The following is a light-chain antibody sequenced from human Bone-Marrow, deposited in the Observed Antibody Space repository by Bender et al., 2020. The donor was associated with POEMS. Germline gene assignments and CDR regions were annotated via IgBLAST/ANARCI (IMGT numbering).Light chain of an antibody. V-gene: IGLV3-21*04. CDR2: DDR. J-gene: IGLJ3*02. CDR1: NVGGTS. Sequence: VLTQPPSVSVAPGDTARITCGGDNVGGTSVHCYQQEPGLAPVMIIFDDRDRPSGIPERFSASNSGNTATLIISRVEPGDEADYYCQVWDSSSDHRVFGGGTKLTVL. CDR3: QVWDSSSDHRV.